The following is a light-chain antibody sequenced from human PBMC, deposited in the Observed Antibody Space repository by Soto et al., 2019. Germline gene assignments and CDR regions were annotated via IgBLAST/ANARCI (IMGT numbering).Light chain of an antibody. CDR2: DVS. CDR1: SSDVGGYNY. CDR3: SSYTTSNTRQIV. V-gene: IGLV2-14*03. Sequence: QSMLAPPASVSGSPGQSITISCTGTSSDVGGYNYVSWYQHHPGKAPKLMIFDVSNRPSGVSNRFSGSKSGNTASLTISGLQPEDEADYYCSSYTTSNTRQIVFGTGTKVTVL. J-gene: IGLJ1*01.